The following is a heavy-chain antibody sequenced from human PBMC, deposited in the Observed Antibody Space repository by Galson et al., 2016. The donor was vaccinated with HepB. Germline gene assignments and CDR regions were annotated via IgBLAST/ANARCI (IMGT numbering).Heavy chain of an antibody. Sequence: SLRLSCAASGFTFSDYYMSWIRQAPGKGLEWVSYISSTGETIYYADSVKARFSISRDNAKKSLFLQMNSLRAEDTAVYYCARGGILPAYYYDSRGQEADLWGQGTLVTVSS. D-gene: IGHD3-22*01. CDR3: ARGGILPAYYYDSRGQEADL. V-gene: IGHV3-11*04. CDR1: GFTFSDYY. J-gene: IGHJ5*02. CDR2: ISSTGETI.